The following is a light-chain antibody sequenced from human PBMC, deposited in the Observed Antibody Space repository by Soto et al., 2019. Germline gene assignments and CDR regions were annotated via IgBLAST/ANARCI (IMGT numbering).Light chain of an antibody. CDR3: QQMYTMLLT. CDR2: GGS. Sequence: DIQMTQSPYSLCASVGDRVTITCRASQSIGSYLNWYQQKPGKAPNLLIHGGSILQSGVPPRFSGGGGGTDFTLTICSVQPEDCVSYCCQQMYTMLLTYGGGTMVDIK. CDR1: QSIGSY. J-gene: IGKJ4*01. V-gene: IGKV1-39*01.